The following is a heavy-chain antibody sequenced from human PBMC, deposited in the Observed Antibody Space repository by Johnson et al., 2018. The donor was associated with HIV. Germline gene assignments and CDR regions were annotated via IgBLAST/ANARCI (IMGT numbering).Heavy chain of an antibody. Sequence: VQLVESGGGLVQPGGSLRLSCAASGFTFDDYGMSWVRQAPGKGLEWVSGINWNGGDTGYADSVKGRFTISRDNGRKSLYLLMNSLRVDDTAVYYCAKELRLHRAFDIWGQGTMVTVSS. CDR1: GFTFDDYG. CDR2: INWNGGDT. V-gene: IGHV3-20*04. J-gene: IGHJ3*02. CDR3: AKELRLHRAFDI. D-gene: IGHD5-24*01.